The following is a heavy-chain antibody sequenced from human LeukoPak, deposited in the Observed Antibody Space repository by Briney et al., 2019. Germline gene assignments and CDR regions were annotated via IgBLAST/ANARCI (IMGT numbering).Heavy chain of an antibody. CDR1: GYTFTSYG. D-gene: IGHD4-17*01. CDR3: ARHPHGDYVRFDY. Sequence: ASVKVSCKASGYTFTSYGGSWVQQAPGQGLEWMGWISAYNGNTNYAQKLQGRDTMTTDTSTSTAYMELRSLRSDDTAVYYCARHPHGDYVRFDYWGQGTLVTVSS. V-gene: IGHV1-18*01. J-gene: IGHJ4*02. CDR2: ISAYNGNT.